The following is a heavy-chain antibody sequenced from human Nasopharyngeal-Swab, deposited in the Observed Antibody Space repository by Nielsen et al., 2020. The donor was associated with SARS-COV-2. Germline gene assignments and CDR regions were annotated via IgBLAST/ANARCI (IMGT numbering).Heavy chain of an antibody. J-gene: IGHJ6*02. D-gene: IGHD1/OR15-1a*01. CDR1: GFTFSSYA. Sequence: GESLKISCEASGFTFSSYAMHWVRQAPGKGLEWVAVISYDGSNKYYADSVKGRFTISRDNSKNTLYLQMNSLRAEDTAVYYCARGRTGNYYYGMDVWGQGTTVTVSS. CDR3: ARGRTGNYYYGMDV. V-gene: IGHV3-30-3*01. CDR2: ISYDGSNK.